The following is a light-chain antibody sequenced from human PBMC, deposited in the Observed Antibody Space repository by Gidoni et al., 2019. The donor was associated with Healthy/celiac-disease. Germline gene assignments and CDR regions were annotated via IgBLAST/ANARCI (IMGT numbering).Light chain of an antibody. CDR2: NAS. J-gene: IGKJ1*01. CDR1: KSISSL. CDR3: QQYNSYWT. V-gene: IGKV1-5*03. Sequence: DIQMTQSPSTLSSSVGDRVTIICRASKSISSLFAWYHQKPGIAPKLLIYNASSLESGVQSRFSGSGSGTEFTLTISSLQPDDFATYYCQQYNSYWTFGQXTKVEIK.